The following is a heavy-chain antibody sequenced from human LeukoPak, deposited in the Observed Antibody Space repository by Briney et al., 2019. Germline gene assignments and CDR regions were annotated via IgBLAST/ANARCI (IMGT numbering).Heavy chain of an antibody. CDR3: AREGGPVDCSSTSCYGFDP. D-gene: IGHD2-2*01. Sequence: ASVKVSCKASGYTFTSYGISWVRQAPGQGLEWMGWINTNTGNPTYAQGFTGRFVFSLDTSVSTAYLQISSLKAEDTAVYYCAREGGPVDCSSTSCYGFDPWGQGTLVTVSS. CDR1: GYTFTSYG. J-gene: IGHJ5*02. CDR2: INTNTGNP. V-gene: IGHV7-4-1*02.